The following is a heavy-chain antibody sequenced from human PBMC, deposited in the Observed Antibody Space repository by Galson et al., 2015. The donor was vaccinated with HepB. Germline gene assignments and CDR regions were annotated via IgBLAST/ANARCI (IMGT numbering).Heavy chain of an antibody. Sequence: SLRLSCAASGFTFSNYWMHWVRQAPGKGLVWVSLINSDGSTTKYADSVRGRFTISRDNAKNTLFLQMNSLRAEDTAVYYCARDKGRYAFDIWGQGKMVTVSS. CDR2: INSDGSTT. J-gene: IGHJ3*02. V-gene: IGHV3-74*03. D-gene: IGHD1-1*01. CDR1: GFTFSNYW. CDR3: ARDKGRYAFDI.